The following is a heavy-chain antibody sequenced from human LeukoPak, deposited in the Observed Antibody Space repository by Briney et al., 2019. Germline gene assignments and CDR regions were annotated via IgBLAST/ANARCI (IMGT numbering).Heavy chain of an antibody. CDR2: INEDGSQK. V-gene: IGHV3-7*04. Sequence: PGGSLRLSCAASGFTFGTYWMSWVRQAPGKGLEWVANINEDGSQKDYLDYVKGRFTISRDNAKDSLYLQMSSLRAEDAAIYYCVRDIDHWGQGTLVTVSS. CDR3: VRDIDH. CDR1: GFTFGTYW. J-gene: IGHJ4*02.